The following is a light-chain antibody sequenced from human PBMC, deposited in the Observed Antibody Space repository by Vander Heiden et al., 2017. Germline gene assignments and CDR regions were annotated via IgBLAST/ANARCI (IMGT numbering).Light chain of an antibody. V-gene: IGKV1-39*01. CDR2: AAS. CDR3: QQSDSTPPHT. Sequence: DIQMTQSPSSLSASVGDRVPITCRASQSISSYLDWYQQRPGKAPKLLIYAASSWESGVPARFSGSGSGTDFTLTISSLQPEDFAMYYCQQSDSTPPHTFGQGTKLEIK. CDR1: QSISSY. J-gene: IGKJ2*01.